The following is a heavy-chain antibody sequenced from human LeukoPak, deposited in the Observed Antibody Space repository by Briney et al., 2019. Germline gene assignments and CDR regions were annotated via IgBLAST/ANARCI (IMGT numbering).Heavy chain of an antibody. CDR1: GFTFSSYT. J-gene: IGHJ4*02. V-gene: IGHV3-48*04. CDR2: ISSSGSTI. CDR3: AREGTYSSGWYEGFDY. Sequence: SGGSLRLSCAASGFTFSSYTMNWVRQAPGKGLEWVSYISSSGSTIYYADSVKGRFTISRDNAKNSLYLQMNSLRAEDTAVYYCAREGTYSSGWYEGFDYWGQGTLVTVSS. D-gene: IGHD6-19*01.